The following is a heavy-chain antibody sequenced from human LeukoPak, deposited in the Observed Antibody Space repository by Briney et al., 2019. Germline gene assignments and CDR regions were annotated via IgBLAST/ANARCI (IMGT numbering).Heavy chain of an antibody. Sequence: ASVKVSCKASGYTFTTYNINWVRQAPGQGREWMGWISGYNGNTNYAQKLQGRVTMTTDTSTSTAYMELRSLRSDDTAVYYCARDRVVTGTYYYYYMDVWGKGTTVTISS. V-gene: IGHV1-18*01. CDR2: ISGYNGNT. CDR1: GYTFTTYN. CDR3: ARDRVVTGTYYYYYMDV. J-gene: IGHJ6*03. D-gene: IGHD2-21*02.